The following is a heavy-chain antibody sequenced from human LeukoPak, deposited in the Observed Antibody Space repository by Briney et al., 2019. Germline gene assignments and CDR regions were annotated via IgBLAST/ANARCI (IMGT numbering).Heavy chain of an antibody. CDR1: GGSFSSYY. CDR2: IYYSGST. D-gene: IGHD5-24*01. Sequence: PSETLSLTCTVSGGSFSSYYLSWIRQPPGKGLEWIGYIYYSGSTNYNPSLKSRVTISVDTSKNQFSLKLSSVTAADTAVYYCASSAGYKRLDYWGQGTLVTVSS. J-gene: IGHJ4*02. CDR3: ASSAGYKRLDY. V-gene: IGHV4-59*01.